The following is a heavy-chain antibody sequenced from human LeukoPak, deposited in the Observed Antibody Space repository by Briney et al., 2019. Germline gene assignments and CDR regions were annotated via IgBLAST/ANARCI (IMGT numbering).Heavy chain of an antibody. CDR2: IYTRGST. D-gene: IGHD6-6*01. V-gene: IGHV4-61*02. CDR1: GLPISSGSYH. CDR3: AGVWYSRIAARQGAFDI. Sequence: SETLSLTCTVSGLPISSGSYHWSWIRQPAAKGLEWIGRIYTRGSTNYNPSLKSRVTISVDTSKTQFSLKLSSVTAADTAVYYCAGVWYSRIAARQGAFDIWGQGTMVTDSS. J-gene: IGHJ3*02.